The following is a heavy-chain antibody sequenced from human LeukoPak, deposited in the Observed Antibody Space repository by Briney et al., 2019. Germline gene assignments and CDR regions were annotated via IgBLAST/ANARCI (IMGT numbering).Heavy chain of an antibody. Sequence: GASVKVSCKASGYTFISYYMHWVRQAPGQGLEWMGIINPSGGSTNYTQKFQDRVTMTRDTSTSTVYMELSSLRSEDTAFYYCARGVKWELSPLFSLDYWGQGSLVTVFS. D-gene: IGHD1-26*01. CDR2: INPSGGST. J-gene: IGHJ4*02. V-gene: IGHV1-46*01. CDR3: ARGVKWELSPLFSLDY. CDR1: GYTFISYY.